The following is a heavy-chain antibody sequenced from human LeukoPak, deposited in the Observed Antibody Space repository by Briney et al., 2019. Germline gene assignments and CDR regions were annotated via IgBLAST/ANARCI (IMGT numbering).Heavy chain of an antibody. J-gene: IGHJ4*02. D-gene: IGHD3-3*01. V-gene: IGHV4-39*07. CDR2: IYYSGST. Sequence: SETLSLTCTVSGGSISSSSYYWGWIRQPPGKGLEWIGSIYYSGSTYYTPSLKSRVTISVDTSKNQFSLKLSSVTAADTAVYYCARGLRWYYDFWSGYYGFDYWGQGTLVTVSS. CDR3: ARGLRWYYDFWSGYYGFDY. CDR1: GGSISSSSYY.